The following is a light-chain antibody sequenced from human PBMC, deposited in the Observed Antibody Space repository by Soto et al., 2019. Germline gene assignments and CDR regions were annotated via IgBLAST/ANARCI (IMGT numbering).Light chain of an antibody. J-gene: IGKJ1*01. CDR2: GAS. V-gene: IGKV3-15*01. Sequence: EIVMTQSPATLSVSPGERATLSCRASQSVSSNLAWYQQKPGQAPRLLIYGASTRSTGIPARFSGSGSGTEFTLTNSSLQSEDFAVYDGQQYNNWPWTFGQGTKVDIK. CDR1: QSVSSN. CDR3: QQYNNWPWT.